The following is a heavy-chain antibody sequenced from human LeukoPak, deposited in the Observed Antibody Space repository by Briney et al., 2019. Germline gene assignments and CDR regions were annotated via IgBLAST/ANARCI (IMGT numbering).Heavy chain of an antibody. D-gene: IGHD3-3*01. J-gene: IGHJ4*02. Sequence: GGSLRLSCAASGFTVSSNYMSWVRQAPGKGLEWVSVIYSGGSTYYADSVKGRFTISRDNSKNTLYLQMNSLRAEDTAVYYCAREDFWSGYYDYWGQGTLVTVSS. CDR3: AREDFWSGYYDY. CDR2: IYSGGST. V-gene: IGHV3-53*01. CDR1: GFTVSSNY.